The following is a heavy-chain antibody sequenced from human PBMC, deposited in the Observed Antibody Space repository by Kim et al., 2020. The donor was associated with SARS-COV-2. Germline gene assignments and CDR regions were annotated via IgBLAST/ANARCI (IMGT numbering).Heavy chain of an antibody. Sequence: SGTLSLTCTVSHGSMSSYYRSWIRQPPGKGLEWIGYIYCSGSTNYNASLKSRDNISEDTSKNQVSLRLRTVTAADTAVYYCAGVGSMGEMTDQGHWYVD. V-gene: IGHV4-59*01. CDR1: HGSMSSYY. CDR2: IYCSGST. D-gene: IGHD3-16*01. J-gene: IGHJ2*01. CDR3: AGVGSMGEMTDQGHWYVD.